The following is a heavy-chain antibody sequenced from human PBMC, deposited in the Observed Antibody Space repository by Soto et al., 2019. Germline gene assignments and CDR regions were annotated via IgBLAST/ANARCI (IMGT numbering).Heavy chain of an antibody. J-gene: IGHJ6*02. CDR2: ISYDGSNK. Sequence: QVQLVESGGGVVQPGRSLRLSCAASGFTFSSYAMHWVRQAPGKGLEWVAAISYDGSNKYYADSVKGRFTISRDNSKNTLYLQMNSLRAEDTAVYYCARDRGVTTVTYYYYYYGMDVWGQGTTVTVSS. CDR3: ARDRGVTTVTYYYYYYGMDV. V-gene: IGHV3-30-3*01. D-gene: IGHD4-17*01. CDR1: GFTFSSYA.